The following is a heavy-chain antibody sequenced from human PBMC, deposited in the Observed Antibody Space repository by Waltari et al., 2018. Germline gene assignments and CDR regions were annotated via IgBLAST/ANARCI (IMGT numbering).Heavy chain of an antibody. D-gene: IGHD5-18*01. CDR1: GFIFSNYA. Sequence: EVQLLMSGGGLVQPGGSLKLSCTASGFIFSNYAMHWVRQSPERGLQWVSGIAGHGVKTDYADSGKGRFTISRDNSKNTLFLQMDSLRAEDAALYFCAKDREAMSAMVTVTYFDSWGQGARVSVSS. V-gene: IGHV3-23*01. CDR3: AKDREAMSAMVTVTYFDS. J-gene: IGHJ4*02. CDR2: IAGHGVKT.